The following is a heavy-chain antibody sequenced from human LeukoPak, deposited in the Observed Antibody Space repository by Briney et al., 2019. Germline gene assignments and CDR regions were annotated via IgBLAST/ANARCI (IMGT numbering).Heavy chain of an antibody. Sequence: GGSLRLSCAASGFTFSSYAMHWVRQAPGKGLEWVAVISYDGSNKYYADSVKGRFTISRDNSKNTLYLQMNSLRAEDTAVYYCARVLAVAGHDYWGQGTLVTVSS. CDR3: ARVLAVAGHDY. J-gene: IGHJ4*02. D-gene: IGHD6-19*01. CDR2: ISYDGSNK. CDR1: GFTFSSYA. V-gene: IGHV3-30*04.